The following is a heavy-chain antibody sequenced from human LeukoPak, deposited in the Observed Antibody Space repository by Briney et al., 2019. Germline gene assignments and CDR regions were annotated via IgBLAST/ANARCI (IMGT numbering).Heavy chain of an antibody. Sequence: GGSLRLSCAASGFTFSSYRMKWVRQAPGKGLEWVSSITSTSTIYYADSVKGRFTISRDNAKNSLYLQMNSLRDEDTAVYYCAGGPYGMDVWGQGTTVTVSS. CDR3: AGGPYGMDV. CDR2: ITSTSTI. CDR1: GFTFSSYR. V-gene: IGHV3-48*02. J-gene: IGHJ6*02.